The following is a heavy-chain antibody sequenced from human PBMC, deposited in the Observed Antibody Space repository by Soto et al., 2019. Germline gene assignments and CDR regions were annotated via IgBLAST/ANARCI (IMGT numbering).Heavy chain of an antibody. CDR1: GFTFSTYA. CDR2: IVGSGGTT. J-gene: IGHJ5*02. D-gene: IGHD6-19*01. Sequence: PGGSLRLACAASGFTFSTYAMNWVRQAPGKGLEWVSGIVGSGGTTFYAGSVKGRFTISRDNSKNTLYLQMNSVRAEDTAIYYCAKDVSGWSINWIDLWGQATLVTVSS. V-gene: IGHV3-23*01. CDR3: AKDVSGWSINWIDL.